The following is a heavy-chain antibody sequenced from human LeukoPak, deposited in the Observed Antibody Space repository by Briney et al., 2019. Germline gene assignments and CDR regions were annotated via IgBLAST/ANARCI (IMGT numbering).Heavy chain of an antibody. J-gene: IGHJ4*02. CDR1: GYTFTSYG. D-gene: IGHD3-3*01. Sequence: EASVKVSCKASGYTFTSYGISWVRQAPGQGLEWMGIINPSGGSTSYAQKFQGGVTMTRDMSTSTVYMELSSLRSEDTAVYYCARDPRLRFLEWLLPYYFDYWGQGTLVTVSS. V-gene: IGHV1-46*01. CDR3: ARDPRLRFLEWLLPYYFDY. CDR2: INPSGGST.